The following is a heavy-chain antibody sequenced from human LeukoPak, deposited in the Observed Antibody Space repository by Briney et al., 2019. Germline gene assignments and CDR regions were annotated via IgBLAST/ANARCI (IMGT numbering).Heavy chain of an antibody. CDR3: ARLNIIGSSPVHHFDY. D-gene: IGHD6-13*01. CDR2: IYYSGST. J-gene: IGHJ4*02. CDR1: GGSISGYY. V-gene: IGHV4-59*08. Sequence: MASETLSLTCTVSGGSISGYYWSWIRQPPGKGLEYIAYIYYSGSTYYNPSLKSRVTISVDTSKNQFSLKLSSVTAADTAVYYCARLNIIGSSPVHHFDYWGQGTLVTVSS.